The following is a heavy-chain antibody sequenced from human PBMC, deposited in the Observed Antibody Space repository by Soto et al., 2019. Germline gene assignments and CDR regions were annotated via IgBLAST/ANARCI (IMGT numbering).Heavy chain of an antibody. V-gene: IGHV3-15*01. CDR3: TTVRYSSGTRDYYYYYMDV. D-gene: IGHD6-19*01. CDR1: GFTFSNAW. Sequence: GGSLRLSCAASGFTFSNAWMSWVRQAPGKGLEWVGRIKSKTDGGTTDYAAPVKGRFTISRDDSKNTLYLQMNSLKTEDTAVYYCTTVRYSSGTRDYYYYYMDVWGKGTTVTVSS. J-gene: IGHJ6*03. CDR2: IKSKTDGGTT.